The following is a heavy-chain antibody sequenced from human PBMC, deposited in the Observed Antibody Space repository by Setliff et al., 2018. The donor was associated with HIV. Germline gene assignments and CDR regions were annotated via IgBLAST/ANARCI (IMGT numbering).Heavy chain of an antibody. CDR1: GGSISSYY. Sequence: SETLSLTCTVSGGSISSYYWSWIRQSPGKGLEWIGYIYPIGSPDYPSGNTVYNPSFRSRVTLSLDTSKNQFSLKLTSVNAADAAVYYCTGDYNSGSHRFDYWGQGTPVTVSS. V-gene: IGHV4-4*08. CDR3: TGDYNSGSHRFDY. CDR2: IYPIGSPDYPSGNT. J-gene: IGHJ4*02. D-gene: IGHD3-10*01.